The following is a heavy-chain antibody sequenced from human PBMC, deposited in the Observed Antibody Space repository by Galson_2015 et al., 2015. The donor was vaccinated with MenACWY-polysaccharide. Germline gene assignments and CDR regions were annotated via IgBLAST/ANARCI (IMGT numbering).Heavy chain of an antibody. J-gene: IGHJ4*02. CDR1: GFTFSSYS. V-gene: IGHV3-21*01. CDR3: ARDTSDTAMVTEIDY. CDR2: ISSSSSYI. Sequence: SLRLSCAASGFTFSSYSMNWVRQAPGKGLEWVSSISSSSSYIYYADSVKGRFTISRDNAKNSLYLQMNSLRAEDTAAYYCARDTSDTAMVTEIDYWGQGTLVTVSS. D-gene: IGHD5-18*01.